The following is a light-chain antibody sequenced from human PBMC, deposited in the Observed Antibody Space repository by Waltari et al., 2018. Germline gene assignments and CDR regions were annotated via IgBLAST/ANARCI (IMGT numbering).Light chain of an antibody. J-gene: IGLJ3*02. CDR3: CSYADTYTAV. V-gene: IGLV2-11*01. CDR1: SSDVCGYYY. CDR2: DVT. Sequence: QSALTQPRSVSGSPGQSVTISCPGTSSDVCGYYYVSWYQQHPGKAPKLILYDVTQRPSGVPGRFSGSKSGNTASLTISGLQAEDEADYYCCSYADTYTAVFGGGTKVTVL.